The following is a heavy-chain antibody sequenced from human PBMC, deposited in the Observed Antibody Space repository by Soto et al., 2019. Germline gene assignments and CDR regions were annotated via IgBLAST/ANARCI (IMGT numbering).Heavy chain of an antibody. CDR2: IYYSGST. CDR3: ARATTVAYFDY. D-gene: IGHD4-17*01. CDR1: GGSISSYY. V-gene: IGHV4-59*01. J-gene: IGHJ4*02. Sequence: KQSQTLSLTCTVSGGSISSYYWSWIRQPPGKGLEWIGYIYYSGSTNYNPSLKSRVTISVDTSKNQFSLKLSSVTAADTAVYYCARATTVAYFDYWGQGTLVTVSS.